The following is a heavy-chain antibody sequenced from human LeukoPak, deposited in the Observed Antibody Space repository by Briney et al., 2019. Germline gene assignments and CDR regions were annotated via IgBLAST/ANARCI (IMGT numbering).Heavy chain of an antibody. D-gene: IGHD5-18*01. CDR2: ISGSGGST. J-gene: IGHJ4*02. V-gene: IGHV3-23*01. CDR3: ARTGGYSYGYSDYLDY. CDR1: GFTFSSYA. Sequence: GGSLRLSCAASGFTFSSYAMSWVRQAPGKGLEWVSAISGSGGSTYYADSVKGRFTISRDNSKNTLYLQMNSLRAEDTAVYYCARTGGYSYGYSDYLDYWGQGTLVTVSS.